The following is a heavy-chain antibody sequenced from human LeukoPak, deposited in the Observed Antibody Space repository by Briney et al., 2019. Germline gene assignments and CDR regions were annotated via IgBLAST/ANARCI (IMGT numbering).Heavy chain of an antibody. CDR1: GYSLSELS. V-gene: IGHV1-24*01. Sequence: ASVKVSRKISGYSLSELSIHSVRDAPREGLEWMGGFDSENNKMVYSQKFQGRVTMTEDTSADTAYMELTSLRSEDTAVYFCATDRVYRSSGRSWGFFDYWGQGTLVIVSS. CDR2: FDSENNKM. CDR3: ATDRVYRSSGRSWGFFDY. J-gene: IGHJ4*02. D-gene: IGHD6-19*01.